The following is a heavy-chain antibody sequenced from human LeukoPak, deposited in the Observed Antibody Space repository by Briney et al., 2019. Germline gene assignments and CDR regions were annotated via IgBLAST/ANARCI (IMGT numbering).Heavy chain of an antibody. CDR1: GFTFSTYS. J-gene: IGHJ4*02. V-gene: IGHV4-34*01. Sequence: GSLRLSCAASGFTFSTYSMNWVRQAPGKGLEWIGEINHSGSTNYNPSLKSRVTTSVDTSKNQFSLKLSSVTAADTAVYYCARAPSVLRYCSGGSCFSRGPYYFDYWGQGTLVTVSS. D-gene: IGHD2-15*01. CDR3: ARAPSVLRYCSGGSCFSRGPYYFDY. CDR2: INHSGST.